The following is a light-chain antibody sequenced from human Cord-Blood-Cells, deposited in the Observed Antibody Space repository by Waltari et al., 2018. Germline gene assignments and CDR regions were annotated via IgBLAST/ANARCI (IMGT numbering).Light chain of an antibody. V-gene: IGLV3-25*03. CDR1: ALPKQY. J-gene: IGLJ3*02. CDR3: QSADSSGTYWV. CDR2: NDS. Sequence: SYELTQPPSVSVSPGQTARITCSGDALPKQYAYWYQQKTGQTPVLVIYNDSERPSGIPERFSGASSGTTVTFTISGVQAEDEADYYCQSADSSGTYWVFGGGTKLTVL.